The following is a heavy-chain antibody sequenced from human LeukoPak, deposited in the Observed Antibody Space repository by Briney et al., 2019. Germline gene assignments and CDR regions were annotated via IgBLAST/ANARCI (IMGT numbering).Heavy chain of an antibody. CDR1: GGSISTYY. V-gene: IGHV4-59*01. D-gene: IGHD1-26*01. CDR3: AREEALGSGSFDY. CDR2: IYYSGST. Sequence: SETLSLTCTVSGGSISTYYWSWLRQPPGKGREWIGYIYYSGSTNYNPSLKSRVTISVDTSKNQFSLKLGSVTAADTAVYYCAREEALGSGSFDYWGQGTLVTVSS. J-gene: IGHJ4*02.